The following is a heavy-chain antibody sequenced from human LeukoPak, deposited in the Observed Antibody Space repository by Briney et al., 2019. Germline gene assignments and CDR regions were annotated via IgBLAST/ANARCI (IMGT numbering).Heavy chain of an antibody. CDR2: VDYSGDT. CDR3: ARRNTADASIDF. J-gene: IGHJ4*02. V-gene: IGHV4-39*07. Sequence: SETLSLTCTASGGSISSTTSYWAWIRQPPGKGLERIGSVDYSGDTHHSPSLESRVTMSADTSRNQFSLNLRSVTATDTAMYYCARRNTADASIDFWGQGTLVTASS. D-gene: IGHD4-17*01. CDR1: GGSISSTTSY.